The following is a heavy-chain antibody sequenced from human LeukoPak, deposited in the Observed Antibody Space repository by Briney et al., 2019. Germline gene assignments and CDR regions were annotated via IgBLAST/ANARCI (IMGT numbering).Heavy chain of an antibody. CDR1: GFPFNSFW. CDR3: ARGGVNPVDH. V-gene: IGHV3-74*01. CDR2: MNEYSTTI. Sequence: GGSLRLSCAASGFPFNSFWMHWVRQAPGKGLVWVSDMNEYSTTIRYADSVKGRFTISRDNAKSILFLQMNNLRAEDTAMYFCARGGVNPVDHWGQGTLVTVSS. J-gene: IGHJ4*02. D-gene: IGHD1-14*01.